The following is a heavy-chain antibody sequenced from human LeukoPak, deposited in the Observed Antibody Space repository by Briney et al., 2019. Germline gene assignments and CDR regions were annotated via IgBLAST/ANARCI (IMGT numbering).Heavy chain of an antibody. J-gene: IGHJ4*02. CDR1: VFTFKSYW. CDR3: ARESGSVTSEVDFDY. D-gene: IGHD4-17*01. CDR2: IRQDGSQK. V-gene: IGHV3-7*01. Sequence: PGGSLRLSCAASVFTFKSYWMSWVRQAPGKGLEGVATIRQDGSQKYYVDSVKGRFTISRDNAKNSLYLQMNSMRAEDTAVYYCARESGSVTSEVDFDYWGQGILVTVSS.